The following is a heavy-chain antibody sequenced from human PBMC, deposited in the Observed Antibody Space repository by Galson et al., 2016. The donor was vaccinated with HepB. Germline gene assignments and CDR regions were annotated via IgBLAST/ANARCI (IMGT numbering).Heavy chain of an antibody. Sequence: SLRLSCAASGFSFSTYGMHWDRQAPGKGLEWVAVIWHDGSIKYYGESVKGRFTISRDNSKNTLFPQMTALRVEDTAVYYCARDYSRSGPMYSYYYMDVWGKGTTVTVSS. J-gene: IGHJ6*03. CDR3: ARDYSRSGPMYSYYYMDV. CDR1: GFSFSTYG. CDR2: IWHDGSIK. V-gene: IGHV3-33*01. D-gene: IGHD6-13*01.